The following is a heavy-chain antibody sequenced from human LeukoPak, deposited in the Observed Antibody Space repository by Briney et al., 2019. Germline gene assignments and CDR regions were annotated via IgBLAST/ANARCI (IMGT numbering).Heavy chain of an antibody. CDR3: ARTTEGGYTYDYFYYYYMDV. D-gene: IGHD5-18*01. V-gene: IGHV4-59*01. Sequence: SETLSLTCTVSGGSINSYYWSWIRQPPGKGLEWIGYIYYSGSTNYNPSLKSRVTISLDTSKNQFSLKLSSVTAADTAVYYRARTTEGGYTYDYFYYYYMDVWGKGTTVTISS. J-gene: IGHJ6*03. CDR1: GGSINSYY. CDR2: IYYSGST.